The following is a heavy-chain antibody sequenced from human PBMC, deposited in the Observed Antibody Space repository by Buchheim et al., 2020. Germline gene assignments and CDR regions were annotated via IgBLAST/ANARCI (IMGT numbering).Heavy chain of an antibody. J-gene: IGHJ4*02. Sequence: EAKLVESGGGLVQPGGSLRLSCAASGFSVSSNYMNWVRRPPGKGLEWVSLIYGNDDPKYTDSAKGRFTISRDDSQNIVFLHMNRLRVEDTAVYYCARDTSSPARADWWGRGTL. CDR1: GFSVSSNY. V-gene: IGHV3-66*01. CDR3: ARDTSSPARADW. D-gene: IGHD3/OR15-3a*01. CDR2: IYGNDDP.